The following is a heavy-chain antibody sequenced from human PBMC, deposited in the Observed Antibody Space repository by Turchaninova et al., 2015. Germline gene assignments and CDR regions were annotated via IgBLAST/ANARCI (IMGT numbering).Heavy chain of an antibody. CDR2: IYQRGSP. D-gene: IGHD3-3*01. CDR1: GGSISRGGYS. CDR3: ARKTAYDDVFDV. J-gene: IGHJ3*01. V-gene: IGHV4-30-2*01. Sequence: QLQLQESGSGLVKPSQTLSLTCAVSGGSISRGGYSWRWIRQPPGKGLEWIGYIYQRGSPDYNPSLKIRVTISLDRSKNHLSLKLSSVTAADTAVYYCARKTAYDDVFDVWGQGTMVTVSS.